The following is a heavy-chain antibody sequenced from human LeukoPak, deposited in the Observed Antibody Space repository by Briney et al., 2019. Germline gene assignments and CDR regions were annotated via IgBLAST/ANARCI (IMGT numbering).Heavy chain of an antibody. CDR3: AKSLESTNYYYHMDV. J-gene: IGHJ6*03. CDR1: GFTFSDYY. D-gene: IGHD2-2*01. CDR2: IKGIGPTT. V-gene: IGHV3-11*01. Sequence: GGSLRLSCAASGFTFSDYYMSWIRQAPGKGLEWVSTIKGIGPTTYYADSLKGRFTISRDNAKNSLFLQMSSLRAEDTAVYYCAKSLESTNYYYHMDVWGKGTTVTISS.